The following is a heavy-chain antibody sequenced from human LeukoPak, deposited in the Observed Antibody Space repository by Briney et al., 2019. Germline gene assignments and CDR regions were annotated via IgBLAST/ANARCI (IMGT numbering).Heavy chain of an antibody. V-gene: IGHV1-2*02. Sequence: ASVKVSCKASGYTFTGYYMHWVRQAPGQGLEWMGWINPNSGGTNYAQKFQGRVTITADKSTSTAYMELSSLRSEDTAVYYCARSSMATTTGFFSYWGQGTLVTVSS. CDR1: GYTFTGYY. D-gene: IGHD5-24*01. J-gene: IGHJ4*02. CDR3: ARSSMATTTGFFSY. CDR2: INPNSGGT.